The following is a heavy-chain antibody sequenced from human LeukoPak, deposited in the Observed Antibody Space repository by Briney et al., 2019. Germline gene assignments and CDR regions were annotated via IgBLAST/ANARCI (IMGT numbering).Heavy chain of an antibody. D-gene: IGHD5-18*01. Sequence: GGSLILSCAASGFTVSSNYMSWVRQAPGKGLEWVSVIYSGGTTHYEDAVKGRLTISRDNSKNTLYLQMNSLRAEDKAVYYCAKWDTAMIRGFYFDYWGQGTLVTVSS. CDR1: GFTVSSNY. J-gene: IGHJ4*02. CDR2: IYSGGTT. CDR3: AKWDTAMIRGFYFDY. V-gene: IGHV3-53*01.